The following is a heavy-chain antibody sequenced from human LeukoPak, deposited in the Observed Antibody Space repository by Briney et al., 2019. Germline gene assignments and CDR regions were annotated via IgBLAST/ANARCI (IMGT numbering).Heavy chain of an antibody. CDR2: IYHSGST. CDR3: ARGGWSTVVNAQLGAFDI. Sequence: SETLSLTCTVSGYSISSGYYWGWIRQPPWKGLEWIGSIYHSGSTYYNPSLKSRVTISVDTSKNQFSLKLSSVTAADTAVYYCARGGWSTVVNAQLGAFDIWGQGTMVTVSS. CDR1: GYSISSGYY. V-gene: IGHV4-38-2*02. D-gene: IGHD4-23*01. J-gene: IGHJ3*02.